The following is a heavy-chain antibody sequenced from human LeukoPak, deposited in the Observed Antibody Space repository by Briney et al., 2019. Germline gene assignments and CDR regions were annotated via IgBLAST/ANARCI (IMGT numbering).Heavy chain of an antibody. J-gene: IGHJ3*02. CDR3: ASTYDSSGYSAFDI. Sequence: ASVKVSCKASGYTFTSYGISWARQAPGQGLEWMGWISAYNGNTNYAQKLQGRVTMTTDTSTSTAYMELRSLRSDDTAVYYCASTYDSSGYSAFDIWGQGTMVTVSS. D-gene: IGHD3-22*01. CDR2: ISAYNGNT. CDR1: GYTFTSYG. V-gene: IGHV1-18*01.